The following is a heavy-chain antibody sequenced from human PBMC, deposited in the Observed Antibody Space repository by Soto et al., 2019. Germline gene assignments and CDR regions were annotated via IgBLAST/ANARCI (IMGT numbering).Heavy chain of an antibody. CDR1: GCSLRSATYY. V-gene: IGHV4-31*11. Sequence: PSEPLSLTCAVSGCSLRSATYYWSRIRQHPGKGLEWIGYFYHSGSTYYKPSLRSRVTISLDTSKNQFSLNLRSVTDADTAIYYCAREETGNDALDIWGQGTLVTV. CDR2: FYHSGST. D-gene: IGHD1-1*01. CDR3: AREETGNDALDI. J-gene: IGHJ3*02.